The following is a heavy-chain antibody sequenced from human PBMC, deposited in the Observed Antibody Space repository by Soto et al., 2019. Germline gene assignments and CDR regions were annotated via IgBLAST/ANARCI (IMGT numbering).Heavy chain of an antibody. CDR3: ARARYYYDSSGYYYFDY. CDR1: GFTFSSYS. J-gene: IGHJ4*02. Sequence: EVQLVESGGGLVKPGGSLRLSCAASGFTFSSYSMNWVRQAPGKGLEWVSSISSSSSYIYYADSVKGRFTISRDNAKTSLYLQMNSLRAEDTAVYYCARARYYYDSSGYYYFDYWGQGTLVTVSS. D-gene: IGHD3-22*01. V-gene: IGHV3-21*01. CDR2: ISSSSSYI.